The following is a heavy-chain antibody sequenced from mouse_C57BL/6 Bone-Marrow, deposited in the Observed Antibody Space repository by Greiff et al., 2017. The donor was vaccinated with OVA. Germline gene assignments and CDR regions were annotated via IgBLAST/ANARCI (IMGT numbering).Heavy chain of an antibody. CDR1: GFTFSDYY. Sequence: EVHLVASEGGLVQPGSSLKLSCTASGFTFSDYYMAWVRQVPEKGLEWVANINYDGSSTYYLDSLKSRFIISRDNAKNILYLQMSSLKSEDTATYYCARDWMSVYYYGSSDRDAMDYWGQGTSVTVSS. J-gene: IGHJ4*01. CDR3: ARDWMSVYYYGSSDRDAMDY. CDR2: INYDGSST. D-gene: IGHD1-1*01. V-gene: IGHV5-16*01.